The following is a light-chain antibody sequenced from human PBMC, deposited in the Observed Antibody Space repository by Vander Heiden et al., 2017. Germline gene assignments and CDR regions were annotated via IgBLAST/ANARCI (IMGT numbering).Light chain of an antibody. CDR1: HNDIGSYNL. Sequence: QSALTQPASLSDSPGLSLTISCTGTHNDIGSYNLVSWYQQLPGNAPKVMFYEVNKRPSGVSNRFSGSKSGNTASLTISGLQAEDEADYYCCSYAAGSSLVFGGGTKLTVL. V-gene: IGLV2-23*02. J-gene: IGLJ3*02. CDR2: EVN. CDR3: CSYAAGSSLV.